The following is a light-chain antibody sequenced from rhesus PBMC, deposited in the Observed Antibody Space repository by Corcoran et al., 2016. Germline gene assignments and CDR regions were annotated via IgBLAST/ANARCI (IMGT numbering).Light chain of an antibody. CDR1: QSLLDSEDGKTY. CDR2: EVS. J-gene: IGKJ2*01. CDR3: MQALEFPYS. V-gene: IGKV2-104*02. Sequence: DIVMTQTPLSLPVTPGEPASTSCRSSQSLLDSEDGKTYLDWYLQKPGQSPQLLIFEVSNRASGVPDRVRGSGTDTDFTLKISRVEAEDVGVYYCMQALEFPYSFGQGTKVEIK.